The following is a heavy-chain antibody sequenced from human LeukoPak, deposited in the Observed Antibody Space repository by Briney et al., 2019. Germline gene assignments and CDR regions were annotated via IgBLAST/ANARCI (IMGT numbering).Heavy chain of an antibody. V-gene: IGHV1-2*02. D-gene: IGHD6-13*01. CDR3: ARGGRIADDAFDI. CDR1: GYTFAGYY. J-gene: IGHJ3*02. Sequence: ASVKVSCKASGYTFAGYYMHWVRQAPGQGLEWMGWINPNSGGTNYAQKFQGRVTMTRDTSISKDYMEMSRLRSDDTAVYYCARGGRIADDAFDIWGQGTMVTVSS. CDR2: INPNSGGT.